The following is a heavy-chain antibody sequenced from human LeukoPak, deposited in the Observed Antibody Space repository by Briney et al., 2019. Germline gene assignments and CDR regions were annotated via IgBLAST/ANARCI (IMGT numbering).Heavy chain of an antibody. CDR2: INSDGSST. CDR3: ARDEIGNSGPKGYYYGMDV. Sequence: PGGSLRLSCAASGFTFSSYWMHWVRQAPGKGLVWVSCINSDGSSTNYADSVKGRFTISRDNAKNTLYLQMNSLRAEDTAVYYCARDEIGNSGPKGYYYGMDVWGQGTTVTVSS. J-gene: IGHJ6*02. CDR1: GFTFSSYW. D-gene: IGHD6-19*01. V-gene: IGHV3-74*01.